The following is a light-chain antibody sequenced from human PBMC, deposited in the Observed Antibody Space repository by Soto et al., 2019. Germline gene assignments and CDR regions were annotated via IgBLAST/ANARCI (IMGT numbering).Light chain of an antibody. J-gene: IGKJ1*01. Sequence: EIVLTQSPGTLSLSPGERATLSCWASQTISSGYLAWYQQKPGQAPRLLIFDATSRATGIPDRFSGSGSGTDFTLTISRLEPEDFAVYHCQQYGNSPWTFGQGTKVEIK. CDR1: QTISSGY. CDR2: DAT. V-gene: IGKV3-20*01. CDR3: QQYGNSPWT.